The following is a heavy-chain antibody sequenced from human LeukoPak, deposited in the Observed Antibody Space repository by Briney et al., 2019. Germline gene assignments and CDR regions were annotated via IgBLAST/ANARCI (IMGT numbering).Heavy chain of an antibody. CDR2: IYYSGST. CDR3: AREVAGWYYFDY. J-gene: IGHJ4*02. Sequence: KSSETLSLTCTVSGGSISSYYWSWVRQPPGKGLEWIGYIYYSGSTNYNPSLKSRVTISVDTSKNQFSLKLSSVTAADTAVYYCAREVAGWYYFDYWGQGTLVTVSS. D-gene: IGHD6-19*01. CDR1: GGSISSYY. V-gene: IGHV4-4*08.